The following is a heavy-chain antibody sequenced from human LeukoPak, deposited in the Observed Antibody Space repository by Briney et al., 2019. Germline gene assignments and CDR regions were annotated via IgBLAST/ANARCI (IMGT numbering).Heavy chain of an antibody. D-gene: IGHD3-22*01. CDR3: AKGEDYYDSSIFVY. CDR1: GFTFDDYA. CDR2: ISGDGGST. V-gene: IGHV3-43*02. Sequence: GGSLRLSCAASGFTFDDYAMHWVRQAPGKGLEWVSLISGDGGSTYYADSVKGRFTISRDNSKNSLYLQMNCLRTEDTALYYCAKGEDYYDSSIFVYWGQGTLVTVSS. J-gene: IGHJ4*02.